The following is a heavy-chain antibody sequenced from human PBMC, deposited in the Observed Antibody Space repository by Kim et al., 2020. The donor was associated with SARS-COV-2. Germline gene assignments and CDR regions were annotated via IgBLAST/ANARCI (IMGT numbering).Heavy chain of an antibody. J-gene: IGHJ2*01. V-gene: IGHV3-23*01. D-gene: IGHD5-18*01. Sequence: GGSLRLSCAASGFTFSSYAMSWVRQAPGKGLEWVSAISGSGGSTYYADSVKGRFTISRDNSKNTLYLQMNSLRAEDTAVYYCAKDRTGYTYGTYWYFDLWGRSTLVTVSS. CDR1: GFTFSSYA. CDR2: ISGSGGST. CDR3: AKDRTGYTYGTYWYFDL.